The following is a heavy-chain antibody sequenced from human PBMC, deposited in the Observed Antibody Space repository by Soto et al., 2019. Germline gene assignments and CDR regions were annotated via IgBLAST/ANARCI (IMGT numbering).Heavy chain of an antibody. CDR3: ARGHRAMEYYYYYGMDV. CDR1: GSSITSTF. Sequence: SETLSLPCSVSGSSITSTFWSWIRQPPGKELEWIGYISYSGSTTYNPSLKSRITLSVDTSKNQFSLRVASVTAADTAVYYCARGHRAMEYYYYYGMDVWGQGTTVTVSS. V-gene: IGHV4-59*01. CDR2: ISYSGST. J-gene: IGHJ6*02. D-gene: IGHD5-18*01.